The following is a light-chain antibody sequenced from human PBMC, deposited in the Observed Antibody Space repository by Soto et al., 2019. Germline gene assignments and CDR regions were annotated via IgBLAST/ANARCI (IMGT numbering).Light chain of an antibody. CDR1: QSVSSQ. CDR3: QQYHIRPYT. CDR2: DAS. Sequence: VLTQSPATLSLSPGERATLSCRASQSVSSQLAWYQQKPGQAPRLFIYDASKRATGVPGRFSGSGSGTDFTLTISSLEPDDLAIYYCQQYHIRPYTCGQGTKVDIK. V-gene: IGKV3-11*01. J-gene: IGKJ2*01.